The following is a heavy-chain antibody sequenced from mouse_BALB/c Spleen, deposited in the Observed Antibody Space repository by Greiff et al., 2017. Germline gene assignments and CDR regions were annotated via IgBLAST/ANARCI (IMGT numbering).Heavy chain of an antibody. J-gene: IGHJ4*01. V-gene: IGHV2-9-2*01. CDR3: VRDWAYYAMDY. CDR2: IWTGGGT. Sequence: VKLMESGPGLVAPSQSLSITCTVSGFSLTSYDISWIRQPPGKGLEWLGVIWTGGGTNYNSAFMSRLSISKDNSKSQVFLKMNSLQTDDTAIYYCVRDWAYYAMDYWGQGTSVTVSS. CDR1: GFSLTSYD.